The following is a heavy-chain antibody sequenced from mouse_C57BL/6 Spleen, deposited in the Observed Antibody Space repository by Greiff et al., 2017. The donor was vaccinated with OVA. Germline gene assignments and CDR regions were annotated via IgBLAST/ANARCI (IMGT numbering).Heavy chain of an antibody. CDR1: GFTFSSYG. V-gene: IGHV5-6*02. Sequence: EVKLVESGGDLVKPGGSLKLSCAASGFTFSSYGMSWVRQTPDKKLEWVATISSGGSYTYYPDSVKGRFTISRDNATNTLYLHMSSLQSEDTAIYYCARRRGYGSYPNGYFDVWGKGTTVTVSS. CDR3: ARRRGYGSYPNGYFDV. D-gene: IGHD2-1*01. J-gene: IGHJ1*03. CDR2: ISSGGSYT.